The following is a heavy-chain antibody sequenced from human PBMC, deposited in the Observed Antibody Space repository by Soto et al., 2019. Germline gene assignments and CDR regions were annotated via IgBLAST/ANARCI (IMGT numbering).Heavy chain of an antibody. CDR3: ARHIGLQQWLVPGTYYFDY. D-gene: IGHD6-19*01. CDR2: IYYSGST. CDR1: GGSISSSSYY. Sequence: QLQLQESGPGLVKTSETLSLTCTVSGGSISSSSYYWGWIRQPPGKGLEWIGSIYYSGSTYYNPSLKSRVTISVDTSKNQFSLKLSSVTAADTAVYYCARHIGLQQWLVPGTYYFDYWGQGTLVTVSS. J-gene: IGHJ4*02. V-gene: IGHV4-39*01.